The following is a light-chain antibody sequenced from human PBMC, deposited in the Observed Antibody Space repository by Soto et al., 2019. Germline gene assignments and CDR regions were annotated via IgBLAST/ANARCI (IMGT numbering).Light chain of an antibody. CDR1: NIGSES. CDR2: DDR. CDR3: QVWISGSDYWV. Sequence: SYELTQAPSVSVAPGQTARITCGGDNIGSESVHWYQQRPGQAPVLVVYDDRDRPSGIPERFSGSNSGNTATLTISRVEVEDEADYCCQVWISGSDYWVFGGGTKLTVL. V-gene: IGLV3-21*02. J-gene: IGLJ3*02.